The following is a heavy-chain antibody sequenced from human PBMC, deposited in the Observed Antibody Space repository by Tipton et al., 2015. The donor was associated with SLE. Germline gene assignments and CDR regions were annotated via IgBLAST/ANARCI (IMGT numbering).Heavy chain of an antibody. Sequence: GLVKPSQTLSLTCAISGDSVSTNSAAWTWIRQSPSRGLEWLGRTNFRSKWYTFYGVSVKGRMNINPDTSKNQFSLQLNSVTPDDTGVYYCARVTGGGGDAGHYYYYNMDVWGEGTTVTVSS. CDR1: GDSVSTNSAA. D-gene: IGHD2-21*01. J-gene: IGHJ6*04. CDR2: TNFRSKWYT. V-gene: IGHV6-1*01. CDR3: ARVTGGGGDAGHYYYYNMDV.